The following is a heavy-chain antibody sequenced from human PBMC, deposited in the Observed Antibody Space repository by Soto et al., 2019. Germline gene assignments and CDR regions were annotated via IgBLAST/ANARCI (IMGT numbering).Heavy chain of an antibody. CDR3: ARAGVAAFDL. V-gene: IGHV3-21*01. CDR2: ISSSSGHL. CDR1: GFTFSTYS. Sequence: GGSLRLSYVGSGFTFSTYSMKWVRQAPGRGLEWVSSISSSSGHLYFADSVKGRFTISRDNAKSSMYLQMDNLRVEDTAVYFCARAGVAAFDLWGQGTLVTVSS. D-gene: IGHD6-13*01. J-gene: IGHJ4*02.